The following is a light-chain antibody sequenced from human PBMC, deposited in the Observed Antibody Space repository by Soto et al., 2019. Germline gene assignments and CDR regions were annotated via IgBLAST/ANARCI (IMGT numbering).Light chain of an antibody. J-gene: IGLJ1*01. CDR1: SSAVGGYNY. Sequence: QSALTQPASVSGSPGQSITISCTGTSSAVGGYNYVSWYQQHPGKAPKLMIYDVRNRPSAVANRFSGSKSGNTASLTISGLQAEDEADYYCSSYTSSSTLYVFGTGTKVTVL. CDR3: SSYTSSSTLYV. CDR2: DVR. V-gene: IGLV2-14*01.